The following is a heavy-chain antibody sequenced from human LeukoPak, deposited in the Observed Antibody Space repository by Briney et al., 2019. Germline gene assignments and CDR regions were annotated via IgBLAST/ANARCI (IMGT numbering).Heavy chain of an antibody. V-gene: IGHV1-2*02. CDR1: GYTFTGYY. CDR2: INPNSGGT. J-gene: IGHJ6*02. D-gene: IGHD2-2*01. CDR3: ARDFRGCSSTSCHYYGMDV. Sequence: ASVKVSCKASGYTFTGYYMHWVRQAPGQGLEWMGWINPNSGGTNYAQKFQGRVTMTRDTSISTAYMELSRLRSDDTAVYYCARDFRGCSSTSCHYYGMDVWGQGTTVTVSS.